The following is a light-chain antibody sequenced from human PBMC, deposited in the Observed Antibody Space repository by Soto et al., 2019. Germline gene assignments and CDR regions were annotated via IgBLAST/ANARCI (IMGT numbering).Light chain of an antibody. CDR3: QQSYSTSPYT. V-gene: IGKV1-39*01. CDR1: QSISSY. Sequence: DIQMAQSPSSLSASVGDRVTITGGASQSISSYLNWYQQKPGKAPKLLIYAASSLQSGVPSRFSGSGSGTDFTLTISSLQPEDFATYYCQQSYSTSPYTFGQGTKVDIK. CDR2: AAS. J-gene: IGKJ2*01.